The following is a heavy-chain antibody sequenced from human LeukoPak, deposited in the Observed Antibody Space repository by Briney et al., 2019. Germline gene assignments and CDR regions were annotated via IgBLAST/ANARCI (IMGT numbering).Heavy chain of an antibody. CDR3: ARDQATLGGGLDS. CDR2: IYTAGTT. CDR1: GFSVSCTH. J-gene: IGHJ4*02. D-gene: IGHD3-16*01. Sequence: PGGSLRLSCAASGFSVSCTHMSWVRQAPGKGLEWVSAIYTAGTTYYADSVKGRFTISRDSSKNTLFLQLNSLRAEDTAVYYCARDQATLGGGLDSWGQGTLVSVSS. V-gene: IGHV3-53*01.